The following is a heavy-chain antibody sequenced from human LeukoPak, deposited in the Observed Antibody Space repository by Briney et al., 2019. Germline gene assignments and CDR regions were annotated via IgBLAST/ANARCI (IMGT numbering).Heavy chain of an antibody. CDR3: ARASNYYGSGSPFDY. Sequence: GGSLRLSCAASGFTFSSYGMHWVRQAPGKGLEWVAVISYDGSNKYYADSVKGRFTISRDNSKNTLYLQMNSLRAEDTAVYYCARASNYYGSGSPFDYWGQGTLVTVSS. CDR1: GFTFSSYG. CDR2: ISYDGSNK. J-gene: IGHJ4*02. D-gene: IGHD3-10*01. V-gene: IGHV3-30*19.